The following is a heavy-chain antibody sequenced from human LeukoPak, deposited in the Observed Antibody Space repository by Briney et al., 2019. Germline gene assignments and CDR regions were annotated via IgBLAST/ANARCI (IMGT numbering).Heavy chain of an antibody. V-gene: IGHV3-7*01. CDR2: IKQDGSEK. Sequence: GGSLRLSCAASGFTFSSYWMSWVRQAPGKGLEWVANIKQDGSEKHYVDSVKGRFTISRDNAKNSLYLQINNLRDDDTAVYYCVRDSLLWFGEIDYWGQGTLVSVSS. J-gene: IGHJ4*02. CDR1: GFTFSSYW. CDR3: VRDSLLWFGEIDY. D-gene: IGHD3-10*01.